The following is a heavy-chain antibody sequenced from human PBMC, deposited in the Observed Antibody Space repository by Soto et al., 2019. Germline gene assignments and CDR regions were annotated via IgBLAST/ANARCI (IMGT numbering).Heavy chain of an antibody. V-gene: IGHV4-59*08. D-gene: IGHD6-13*01. CDR2: IYYSGST. J-gene: IGHJ5*02. Sequence: KPSETLSLTCTVSVGSISSYYWSWIRQPPGKGLEWIGYIYYSGSTNYNPSLKSRVTISVDTSKNQFSLKLSSVTAADTAVYYCARRPYSSSWYSWFDPWGQGTLVTVSS. CDR1: VGSISSYY. CDR3: ARRPYSSSWYSWFDP.